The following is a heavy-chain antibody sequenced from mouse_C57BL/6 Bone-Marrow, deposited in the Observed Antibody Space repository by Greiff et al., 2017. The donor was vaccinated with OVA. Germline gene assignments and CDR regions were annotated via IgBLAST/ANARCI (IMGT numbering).Heavy chain of an antibody. CDR1: GYTFTSYW. CDR3: ARGCLRNFYGCAWFAY. CDR2: IHPNSGST. J-gene: IGHJ3*01. D-gene: IGHD2-2*01. V-gene: IGHV1-64*01. Sequence: VQLQQPGAELVKPGASVKLSCKASGYTFTSYWMHWVKQRPGQGLEWIGMIHPNSGSTNYNEKFKSKATLTVDKSSSTAYMQLSSLTSEDSAVYYCARGCLRNFYGCAWFAYWGQGTLVTVSA.